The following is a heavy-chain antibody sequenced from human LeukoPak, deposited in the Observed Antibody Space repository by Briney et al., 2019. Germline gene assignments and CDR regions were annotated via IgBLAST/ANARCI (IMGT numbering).Heavy chain of an antibody. V-gene: IGHV3-30*02. CDR3: AKGPLYYDSSGYYPEY. D-gene: IGHD3-22*01. CDR1: GFTFSHFG. Sequence: PGGSLRLSCEASGFTFSHFGMHWVRQAPGKGLEWVAFIRFDGSDKYNADSVKGRFTISRDNSKNTLYLQMNSLTTEDTAVYYCAKGPLYYDSSGYYPEYWGQGTLVTVSS. J-gene: IGHJ4*02. CDR2: IRFDGSDK.